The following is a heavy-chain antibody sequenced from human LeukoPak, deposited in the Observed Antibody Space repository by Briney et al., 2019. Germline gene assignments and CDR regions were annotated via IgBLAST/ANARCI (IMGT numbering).Heavy chain of an antibody. V-gene: IGHV3-74*01. CDR2: IDSDGSGT. CDR3: STVEHF. D-gene: IGHD1/OR15-1a*01. Sequence: GGSLRLSCSASGLTLSGYWLHWVRQIPGKGLVWVSRIDSDGSGTSYADSVKGRFTISRDDVKNMLYLQMNSLRVEDTGLYYCSTVEHFWGQGTLVTVSS. CDR1: GLTLSGYW. J-gene: IGHJ4*02.